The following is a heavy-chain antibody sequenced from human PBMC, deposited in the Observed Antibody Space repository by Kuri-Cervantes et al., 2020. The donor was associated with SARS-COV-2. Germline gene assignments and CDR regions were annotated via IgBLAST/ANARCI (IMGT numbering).Heavy chain of an antibody. Sequence: GGSLRLSCAAPGFTFSSYWMSWVRQAPGKGLEWVANIKQDGSEKYYVDSVKGRFTISRDNAKNSLYLQMNSLRAEDTAVYYCAKDGGLQEGPDAFDIWGQGTMVTVSS. CDR2: IKQDGSEK. D-gene: IGHD3-16*01. CDR3: AKDGGLQEGPDAFDI. CDR1: GFTFSSYW. J-gene: IGHJ3*02. V-gene: IGHV3-7*03.